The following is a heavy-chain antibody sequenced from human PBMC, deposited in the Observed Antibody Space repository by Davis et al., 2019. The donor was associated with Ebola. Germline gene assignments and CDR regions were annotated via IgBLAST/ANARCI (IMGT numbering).Heavy chain of an antibody. Sequence: MPSDPLSLTFPAHGWPSIAYYWSWIRQPPGKGLDWIGAINISGITNYNPTLKSRVTISVDTSKNQFSLKTSSVTAADTAVYYCARGRGDCSSTRCSYLYYFDYWGQGTLVTVSS. CDR3: ARGRGDCSSTRCSYLYYFDY. D-gene: IGHD2-2*01. V-gene: IGHV4-34*01. J-gene: IGHJ4*02. CDR2: INISGIT. CDR1: GWPSIAYY.